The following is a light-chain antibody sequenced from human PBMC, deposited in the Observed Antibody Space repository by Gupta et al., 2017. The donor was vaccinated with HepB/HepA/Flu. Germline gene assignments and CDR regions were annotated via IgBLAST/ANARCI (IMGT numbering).Light chain of an antibody. V-gene: IGKV3-15*01. CDR2: GAS. Sequence: EIVMTQSPATLSVSPGERATLSCRASHSVSANLAWYQQKPGQAPRLLIYGASNSATGIPDRFRGSGSGTEFTLNIAGLQSEDSAVYYCQQYNMWPLTFGGGTSLEI. CDR1: HSVSAN. CDR3: QQYNMWPLT. J-gene: IGKJ4*01.